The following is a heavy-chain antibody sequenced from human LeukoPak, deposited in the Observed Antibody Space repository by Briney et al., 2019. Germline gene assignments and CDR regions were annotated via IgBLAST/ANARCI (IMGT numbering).Heavy chain of an antibody. J-gene: IGHJ4*02. CDR3: ARDSRQAFDY. Sequence: GRSLGLSCAASGFTFSSYGMHWVRQAPGKGLEWVAVIWYDGSNKYYADSVKGRFTISRDNSKNTLYLQMNSLRAEDTAVYYCARDSRQAFDYWGQGTLVTVSS. CDR1: GFTFSSYG. CDR2: IWYDGSNK. D-gene: IGHD2-2*01. V-gene: IGHV3-33*01.